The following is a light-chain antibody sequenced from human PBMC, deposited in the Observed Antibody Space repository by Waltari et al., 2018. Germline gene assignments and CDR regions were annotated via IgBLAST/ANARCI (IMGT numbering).Light chain of an antibody. CDR2: WAS. Sequence: DMVMTQSPDYLAVSLGERAPINCKSSQSVLYSPNNKNYLAWYQQKPGQPPKLLIYWASTRESGVPDRFSGSGSGTDFTLTISTLQAEDVAVYYCQQYYSTPWTFGQGTKVEIK. V-gene: IGKV4-1*01. CDR3: QQYYSTPWT. J-gene: IGKJ1*01. CDR1: QSVLYSPNNKNY.